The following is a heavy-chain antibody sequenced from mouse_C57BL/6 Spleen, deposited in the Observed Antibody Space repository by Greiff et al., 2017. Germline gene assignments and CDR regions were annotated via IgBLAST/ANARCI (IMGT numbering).Heavy chain of an antibody. D-gene: IGHD3-3*01. J-gene: IGHJ4*01. Sequence: QVQLQQSGAELVRPGASVTLSCKASGYTFTDYEMHWVKQTPVHGLEWIGAIDPETGCTAYNQKFKGKAILTADKSSSTAYMQRRSLTSEDSAVYYGTRGDMDYWGQGTTVTVSS. CDR2: IDPETGCT. V-gene: IGHV1-15*01. CDR1: GYTFTDYE. CDR3: TRGDMDY.